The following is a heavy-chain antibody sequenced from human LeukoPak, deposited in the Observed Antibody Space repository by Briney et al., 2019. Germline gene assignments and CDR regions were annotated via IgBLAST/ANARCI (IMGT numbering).Heavy chain of an antibody. D-gene: IGHD5-18*01. CDR3: AKGDTDYHYYYYMDV. CDR2: ISGSGGRT. Sequence: GGSLRLSCAASGFTFSSYAMSWVRLAPGKGLEWVSSISGSGGRTYYADSVKGHLTISRDNSRNTLYLQMDSLRAEDTAVYYCAKGDTDYHYYYYMDVWGKGTTVTVSS. V-gene: IGHV3-23*01. J-gene: IGHJ6*03. CDR1: GFTFSSYA.